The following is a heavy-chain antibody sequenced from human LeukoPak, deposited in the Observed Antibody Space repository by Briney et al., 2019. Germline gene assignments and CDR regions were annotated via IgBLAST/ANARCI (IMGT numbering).Heavy chain of an antibody. Sequence: GGSLRLSCAASGFTFSSSAMSWVRQAPGKGLEWVSNISGSGSGGSTYYADSVKGRFTTSRDNSKNTLYLQMNSLRAEDTAVYYCARCTSSAIFGVATCNYFDYWGQGTLVTVSS. D-gene: IGHD3-3*01. V-gene: IGHV3-23*01. CDR1: GFTFSSSA. CDR2: ISGSGSGGST. J-gene: IGHJ4*02. CDR3: ARCTSSAIFGVATCNYFDY.